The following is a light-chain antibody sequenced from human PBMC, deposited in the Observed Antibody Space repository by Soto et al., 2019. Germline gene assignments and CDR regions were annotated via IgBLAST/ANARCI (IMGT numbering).Light chain of an antibody. Sequence: EIVMTQSPATLSVSPGERATLSCRASQSVSSNLAWHQHKPVQAPRLLIYGASTRATSIPARVIGGGSGTEFTLTTSSLQSEDFAVDYYEQYNNWPREFGQGTKVEIK. CDR3: EQYNNWPRE. CDR1: QSVSSN. V-gene: IGKV3-15*01. CDR2: GAS. J-gene: IGKJ1*01.